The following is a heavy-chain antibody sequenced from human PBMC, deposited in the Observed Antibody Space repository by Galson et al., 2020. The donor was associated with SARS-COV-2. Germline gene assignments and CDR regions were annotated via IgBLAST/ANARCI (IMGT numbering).Heavy chain of an antibody. CDR3: AKHSLAMIVVVTPSAFDI. Sequence: GESLKISCAASGFTFSSYAMSWVRQAPGKGLEWVSAISGSGGSTYYADSVKGRFTISRDNSKNTLYLQMNSLRAEDTAVYYCAKHSLAMIVVVTPSAFDIWGQGTMVTVSS. J-gene: IGHJ3*02. V-gene: IGHV3-23*01. CDR2: ISGSGGST. D-gene: IGHD3-22*01. CDR1: GFTFSSYA.